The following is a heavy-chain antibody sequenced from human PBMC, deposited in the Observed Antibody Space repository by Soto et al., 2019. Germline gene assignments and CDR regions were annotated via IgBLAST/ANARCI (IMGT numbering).Heavy chain of an antibody. CDR3: TRAESSWKFDY. CDR1: GFTFSSYW. V-gene: IGHV3-7*05. D-gene: IGHD1-1*01. CDR2: IKQDGRDK. J-gene: IGHJ4*02. Sequence: EVQLVESGGGFVQPGGSLRLSCAASGFTFSSYWMSWVRRAPGKGLEWVANIKQDGRDKYYVDSVRGRFTVSRDNAKNSLFQQMNSLRTEDTAVYYCTRAESSWKFDYLGQGTLVTVSS.